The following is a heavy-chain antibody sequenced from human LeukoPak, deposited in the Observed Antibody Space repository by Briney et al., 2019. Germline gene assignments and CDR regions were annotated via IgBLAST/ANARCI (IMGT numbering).Heavy chain of an antibody. D-gene: IGHD3-16*01. CDR1: GFTFSSYD. CDR2: IDTAGNT. J-gene: IGHJ3*02. V-gene: IGHV3-13*04. Sequence: PGGSLRLSCAASGFTFSSYDMHWVRQATGKGLEWVSAIDTAGNTFDPGSVRGRFTISRENAKNSLYLQMNNVRAGDTAVYYCARTSKVTSVMDIWGQGTMVTVSS. CDR3: ARTSKVTSVMDI.